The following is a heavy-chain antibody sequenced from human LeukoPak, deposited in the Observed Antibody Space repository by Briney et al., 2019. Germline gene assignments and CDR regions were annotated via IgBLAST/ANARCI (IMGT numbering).Heavy chain of an antibody. D-gene: IGHD6-19*01. J-gene: IGHJ4*02. Sequence: PGGSLRLSCAASGFTFSSYGMHWVRQAPAKGLEWVAVISYDGSNKYYADSVKGRFTISRDNSKNTLYLQMNSLRAEDTAVYYCAKGQWLASGWGQGTLVTVSS. CDR2: ISYDGSNK. CDR3: AKGQWLASG. V-gene: IGHV3-30*18. CDR1: GFTFSSYG.